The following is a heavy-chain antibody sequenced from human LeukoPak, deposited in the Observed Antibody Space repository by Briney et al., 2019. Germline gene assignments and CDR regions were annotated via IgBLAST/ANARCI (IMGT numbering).Heavy chain of an antibody. CDR2: ISGSGGST. V-gene: IGHV3-23*01. CDR1: GFTFSSYA. D-gene: IGHD2-2*02. Sequence: GGSLRLSCAASGFTFSSYAMHWVRQAPGKGLEWVSAISGSGGSTYYADSVKGRFTISRDNSKNTLYLQMNSLRAEDTAVYYCAKTVVPAAIRTPGFYFDYWGQGTLVTVSS. J-gene: IGHJ4*02. CDR3: AKTVVPAAIRTPGFYFDY.